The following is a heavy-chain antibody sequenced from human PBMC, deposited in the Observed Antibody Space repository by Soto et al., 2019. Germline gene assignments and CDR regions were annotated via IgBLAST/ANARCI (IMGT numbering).Heavy chain of an antibody. CDR1: GGSISSGDYY. CDR3: ARGRIVATAYFDY. D-gene: IGHD5-12*01. CDR2: IYYSGST. J-gene: IGHJ4*02. Sequence: PSETLSLTCTVSGGSISSGDYYRSWIRQPPGKGLEWIGYIYYSGSTYYNPSLKSRVTISVDTSKNQFSLKLSSVTAADTAVYYCARGRIVATAYFDYWGQGTLVTVSS. V-gene: IGHV4-30-4*01.